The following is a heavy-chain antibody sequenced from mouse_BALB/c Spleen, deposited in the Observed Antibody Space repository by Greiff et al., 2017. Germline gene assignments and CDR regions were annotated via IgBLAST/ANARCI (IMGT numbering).Heavy chain of an antibody. Sequence: EVHLVESGGGLVKPGGSLKLSCAASGFTFSSYAMSWVRQSPEKRLEWVAEISSGGSYTYYPDTVTGRFTISRDNAKNTLYLEMSSLRSEDTAMYYCARDERTGTDAMDYWGQGTSVTVSS. J-gene: IGHJ4*01. CDR3: ARDERTGTDAMDY. V-gene: IGHV5-9-4*01. CDR2: ISSGGSYT. CDR1: GFTFSSYA. D-gene: IGHD4-1*01.